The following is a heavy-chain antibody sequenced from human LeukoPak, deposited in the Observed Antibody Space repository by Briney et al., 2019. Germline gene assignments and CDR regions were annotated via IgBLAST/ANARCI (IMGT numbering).Heavy chain of an antibody. CDR2: INPNSGGT. D-gene: IGHD6-19*01. J-gene: IGHJ4*02. CDR1: GYTFTGYY. V-gene: IGHV1-2*02. Sequence: SVKVSCKASGYTFTGYYMHWVRQAPGQGLEWMGWINPNSGGTNYAQKFQGRVTMTTDTSTSTAYMELRSLRSDDTAVYYCARDRQWLALDYWGQGTLVTVSS. CDR3: ARDRQWLALDY.